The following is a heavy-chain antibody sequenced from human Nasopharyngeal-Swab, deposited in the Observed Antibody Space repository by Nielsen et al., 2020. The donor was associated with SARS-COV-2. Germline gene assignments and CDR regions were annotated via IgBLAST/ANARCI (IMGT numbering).Heavy chain of an antibody. CDR3: ARTNDYYDSSGYPY. J-gene: IGHJ4*02. CDR1: GFTFSDYY. V-gene: IGHV3-11*04. CDR2: ISSSSSTI. D-gene: IGHD3-22*01. Sequence: GGSLRLSYAASGFTFSDYYMSWIRQAPGKGLEWVSYISSSSSTIYYADSVKGRFTISRDNAKNSLYLQMNSLRAEDTAVYYCARTNDYYDSSGYPYWGQGTLVTVSS.